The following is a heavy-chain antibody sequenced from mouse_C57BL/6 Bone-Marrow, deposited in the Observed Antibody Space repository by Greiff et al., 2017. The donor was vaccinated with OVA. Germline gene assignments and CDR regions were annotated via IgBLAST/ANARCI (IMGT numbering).Heavy chain of an antibody. D-gene: IGHD1-1*01. CDR2: ISSGGSYT. Sequence: EVKLVESGGDLVKPGGSLKLSCAASGFTFSSYGMSWVRQTPDKRLEWVATISSGGSYTYYPDSVKGRFTISRDNAKNTLYLQMSSLKSEETAMYFSAREKVYYYGSYAMDYWGQGTAVTVSS. J-gene: IGHJ4*01. CDR1: GFTFSSYG. V-gene: IGHV5-6*02. CDR3: AREKVYYYGSYAMDY.